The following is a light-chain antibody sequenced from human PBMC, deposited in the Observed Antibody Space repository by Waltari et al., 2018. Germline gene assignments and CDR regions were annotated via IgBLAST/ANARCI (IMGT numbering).Light chain of an antibody. CDR1: SRAVGGYNY. V-gene: IGLV2-8*01. CDR2: EVN. J-gene: IGLJ3*02. Sequence: QSALTQPPSAAGSPGQSVTISCTGTSRAVGGYNYVSRYQQHPGKAPKLLIYEVNKRPSGVPDRFSGSKSGNTASLTVSGLQVEDEGDYYCSSFAGRDNFGVFGGGTKLTVL. CDR3: SSFAGRDNFGV.